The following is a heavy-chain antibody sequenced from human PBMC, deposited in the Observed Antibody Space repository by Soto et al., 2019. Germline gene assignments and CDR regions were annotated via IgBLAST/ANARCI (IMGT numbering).Heavy chain of an antibody. D-gene: IGHD1-26*01. J-gene: IGHJ4*02. V-gene: IGHV4-34*01. CDR1: GGSFSGYY. Sequence: PSETLSLTCAVYGGSFSGYYWSWIRQPPGKGLEWIGEINHSGSTNYNPSLKSRVTISVDTSKNQFSLKLSSVTAADTAVYYCGRGRKVRGSYRHFDYWGQGTLVTVSS. CDR2: INHSGST. CDR3: GRGRKVRGSYRHFDY.